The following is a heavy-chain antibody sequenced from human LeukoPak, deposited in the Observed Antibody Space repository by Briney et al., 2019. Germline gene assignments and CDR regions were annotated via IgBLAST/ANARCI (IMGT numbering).Heavy chain of an antibody. CDR3: ARGYQSTTYGHFDS. J-gene: IGHJ5*01. V-gene: IGHV4-4*07. CDR2: IDEDGSP. Sequence: SETLSLPCSVSGRSITSFRWSWIRQSAAKGLEWMGRIDEDGSPTYNPSLSGRVSVPADTSNNQVSLKLKFVTAADTAVYFCARGYQSTTYGHFDSWGRGIQVTVSS. CDR1: GRSITSFR. D-gene: IGHD2/OR15-2a*01.